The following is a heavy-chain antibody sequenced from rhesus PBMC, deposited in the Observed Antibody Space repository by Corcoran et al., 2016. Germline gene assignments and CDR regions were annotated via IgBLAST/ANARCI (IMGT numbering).Heavy chain of an antibody. CDR3: ASLASSGVSFEF. CDR2: IYGGIGST. V-gene: IGHV4-127*01. J-gene: IGHJ1*01. Sequence: QVQLQESGPGLVKPSETLSLTCAVSGYSISSGYGWVWIRQPPGNGQEWIGQIYGGIGSTYYNPSLKSRVTGSKDTSKNQFSLKLSSVTAADTAVYYCASLASSGVSFEFWGQGALVTVSS. D-gene: IGHD6-25*01. CDR1: GYSISSGYG.